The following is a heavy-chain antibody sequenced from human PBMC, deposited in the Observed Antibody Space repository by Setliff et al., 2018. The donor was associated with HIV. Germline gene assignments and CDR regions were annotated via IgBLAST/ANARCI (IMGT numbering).Heavy chain of an antibody. CDR1: GYSFSSYG. Sequence: ASVKVSCKASGYSFSSYGIGWVRLAPGQGPEWMGWMSTDNGNTNYAQKVQGRVTMTTDTGTRTAYMELRSLRSDDTAMYYCARMRGGHNIREGAFDIWGQGTMVTVSS. CDR2: MSTDNGNT. D-gene: IGHD1-20*01. CDR3: ARMRGGHNIREGAFDI. V-gene: IGHV1-18*01. J-gene: IGHJ3*02.